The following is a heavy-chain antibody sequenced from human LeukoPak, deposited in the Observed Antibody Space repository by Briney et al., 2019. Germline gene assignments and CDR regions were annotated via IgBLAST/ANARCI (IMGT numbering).Heavy chain of an antibody. D-gene: IGHD3-3*01. Sequence: GGSLRLSCAASGFTVSSNYMSWVRQAPGKGLEWVSVIYSGGSTYYADSVKGRFTISRDNSKNTLYLQMNSLRAEDTAVYYCARYDFWSGQKFDYWGQGTLVTVSS. CDR3: ARYDFWSGQKFDY. J-gene: IGHJ4*02. V-gene: IGHV3-53*01. CDR2: IYSGGST. CDR1: GFTVSSNY.